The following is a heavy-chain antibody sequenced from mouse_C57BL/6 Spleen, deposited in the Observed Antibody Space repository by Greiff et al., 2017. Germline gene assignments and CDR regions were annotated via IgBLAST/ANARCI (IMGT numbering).Heavy chain of an antibody. CDR3: AREGDGYYPAWFAY. Sequence: EVQVVESGGGLVKPGGSLKLSCAASGFTFSSYAMSWVRQTPEKRLEWVATISDGGSYTYYPDNVKGRFTISRDNAKNNLYLQMSHLKSEDTAMYYCAREGDGYYPAWFAYWGQGTLVTVSA. CDR1: GFTFSSYA. J-gene: IGHJ3*01. D-gene: IGHD2-3*01. CDR2: ISDGGSYT. V-gene: IGHV5-4*01.